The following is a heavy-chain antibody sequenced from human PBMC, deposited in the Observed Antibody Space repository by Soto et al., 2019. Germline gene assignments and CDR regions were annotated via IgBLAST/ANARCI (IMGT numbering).Heavy chain of an antibody. Sequence: SETLSLTCTVSGGSISSGGYYWSWIRQHPGKGLEWIGYIYYSGSTYYNPSLKSRVTISVDTSKNQFSLKLSSVTAADTAVYYCARGGSVPPNWFDPWGQGTLVTVSS. CDR1: GGSISSGGYY. J-gene: IGHJ5*02. D-gene: IGHD2-15*01. CDR3: ARGGSVPPNWFDP. V-gene: IGHV4-31*03. CDR2: IYYSGST.